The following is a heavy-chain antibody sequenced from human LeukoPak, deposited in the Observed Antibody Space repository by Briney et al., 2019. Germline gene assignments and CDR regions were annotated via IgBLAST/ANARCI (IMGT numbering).Heavy chain of an antibody. Sequence: SGTLSLTCGVSVGSIYITNYWSWVRQPPGKGLEWIGEIAHDGTKNYNPSLRSRVAMSFDRANNQFSLSLTSVTDADTAVYYCTREDRPYCPFAYWGQGVLVTVSS. CDR3: TREDRPYCPFAY. D-gene: IGHD1-26*01. CDR1: VGSIYITNY. J-gene: IGHJ4*02. CDR2: IAHDGTK. V-gene: IGHV4-4*02.